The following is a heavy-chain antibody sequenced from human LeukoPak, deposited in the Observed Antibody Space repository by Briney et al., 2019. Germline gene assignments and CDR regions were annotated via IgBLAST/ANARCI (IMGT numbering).Heavy chain of an antibody. CDR3: ARDPTMVRGGDY. Sequence: SVKVSCKASGGTFSSYAISWVRQAPGQGLEWIGRIIPILGIANYAQKFQGRVTITADKSTSTAYMELSSLRSEDTAVYYCARDPTMVRGGDYWGQGTLVTVSS. CDR2: IIPILGIA. V-gene: IGHV1-69*04. D-gene: IGHD3-10*01. CDR1: GGTFSSYA. J-gene: IGHJ4*02.